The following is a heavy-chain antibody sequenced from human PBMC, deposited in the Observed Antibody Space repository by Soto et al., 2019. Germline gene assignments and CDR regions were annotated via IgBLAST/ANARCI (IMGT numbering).Heavy chain of an antibody. J-gene: IGHJ3*02. CDR1: GYSFTSYW. CDR3: ARPHYYDSSGYYSDAFDI. Sequence: GESLKISCRGSGYSFTSYWISWVRQMPGKGLEWMGRIDPSDSYTNYSPSFQGHVTISADKSISTAYLQWSSLKASDTAMYYCARPHYYDSSGYYSDAFDIWGQGTMVTVSS. CDR2: IDPSDSYT. V-gene: IGHV5-10-1*01. D-gene: IGHD3-22*01.